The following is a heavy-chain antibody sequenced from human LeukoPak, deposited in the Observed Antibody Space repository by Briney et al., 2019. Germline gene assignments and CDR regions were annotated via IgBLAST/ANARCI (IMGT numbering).Heavy chain of an antibody. CDR1: GYTFTSYY. D-gene: IGHD5-24*01. J-gene: IGHJ4*02. V-gene: IGHV1-46*01. CDR3: ARVDNSPTPLQWHFDY. Sequence: ASVKVSCKASGYTFTSYYMHWVRQAPGQGLEWMGIINPSGGSTRYAQKFQGRVTMTRDTSTSTVYMELSSLRSEDTAVYYCARVDNSPTPLQWHFDYWGQGTLVTVSS. CDR2: INPSGGST.